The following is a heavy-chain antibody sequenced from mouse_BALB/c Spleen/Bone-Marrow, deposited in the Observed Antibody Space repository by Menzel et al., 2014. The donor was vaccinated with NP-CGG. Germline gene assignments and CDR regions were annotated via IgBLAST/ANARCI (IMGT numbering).Heavy chain of an antibody. V-gene: IGHV5-9-4*01. Sequence: EVMLVESGGGLVKPGGSLKLSCAASGFTFXSYAMSWVRQSPEKRLEWVAEISSGGSYTYYPDTVTGRFTISRDNAKNTLYLEMSSLRSEDTAMYYCARGGNYLDYWGQGTTLTVSS. CDR2: ISSGGSYT. CDR3: ARGGNYLDY. J-gene: IGHJ2*01. CDR1: GFTFXSYA.